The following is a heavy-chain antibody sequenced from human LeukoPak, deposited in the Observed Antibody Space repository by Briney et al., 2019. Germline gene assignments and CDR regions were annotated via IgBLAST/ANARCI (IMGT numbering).Heavy chain of an antibody. J-gene: IGHJ4*02. CDR2: IRYDGSHN. V-gene: IGHV3-30*02. Sequence: GGSLRLSCRTSGFTFTTYGMLWVRQAPGKGLEWVAFIRYDGSHNYYADSVKGRFTISRDISKNTLFLQMNSLRPEDTAVYYCAKDKGGARIYFDSWGQGTLVTVSS. CDR1: GFTFTTYG. CDR3: AKDKGGARIYFDS. D-gene: IGHD1-26*01.